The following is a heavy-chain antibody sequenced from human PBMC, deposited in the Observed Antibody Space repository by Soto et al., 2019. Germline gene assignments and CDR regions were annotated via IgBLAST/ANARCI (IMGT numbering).Heavy chain of an antibody. CDR2: ISAYNGNT. Sequence: QVQLVQSGAEVKKPGASVKVSCKASGYNFTSYGISWVRQAPGQGLEWMGWISAYNGNTNYAQKLQGRVTMTTDTTTSTAYMELWSLRADETAVYYCARLWGYGDYGEMGYWGQGTLVTVSS. CDR3: ARLWGYGDYGEMGY. J-gene: IGHJ4*02. V-gene: IGHV1-18*01. CDR1: GYNFTSYG. D-gene: IGHD4-17*01.